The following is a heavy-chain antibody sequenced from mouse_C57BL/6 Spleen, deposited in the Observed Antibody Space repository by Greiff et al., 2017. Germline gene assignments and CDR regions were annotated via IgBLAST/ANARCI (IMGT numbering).Heavy chain of an antibody. CDR2: IWSGGST. CDR1: GFSLTSYG. CDR3: ARTVRNPYYYAMDY. J-gene: IGHJ4*01. V-gene: IGHV2-2*01. D-gene: IGHD1-1*01. Sequence: VHLEESGPGLVQPSQSLSITCTVSGFSLTSYGVHWVRQSPGKGLEWLGVIWSGGSTDYNAAFISRLSISKDNSKSQVFFKMNSLQADDTAIYYCARTVRNPYYYAMDYWGQGTSVTVAS.